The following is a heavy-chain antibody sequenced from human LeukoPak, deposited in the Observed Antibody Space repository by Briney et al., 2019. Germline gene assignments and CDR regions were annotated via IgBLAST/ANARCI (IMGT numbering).Heavy chain of an antibody. Sequence: ASVKVSCKASGYTFTGYYMHWVRQAPGQGLEWMGWINPNSGGASYGQKFQGWVTMTSDTSISTAYLELSLKSDDTAVYYCARDDGGGYYSSFDYWGQGTMVTVSS. J-gene: IGHJ4*02. CDR3: ARDDGGGYYSSFDY. V-gene: IGHV1-2*04. CDR2: INPNSGGA. CDR1: GYTFTGYY. D-gene: IGHD3-22*01.